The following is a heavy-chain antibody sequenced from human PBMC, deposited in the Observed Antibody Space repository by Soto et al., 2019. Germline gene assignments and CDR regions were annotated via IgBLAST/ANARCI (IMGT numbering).Heavy chain of an antibody. Sequence: QVQLQESGPGLVKPSETLSLTCTVSGGSISSDYWSWIRQPPGKGLEWIGHMYYSGSTKYNPSLKSRVNTAIDTSRNHFSLKLTSVTAADTALYYCARGYYDSSGYYPWGQGTLVTVSS. J-gene: IGHJ5*02. CDR1: GGSISSDY. V-gene: IGHV4-59*01. D-gene: IGHD3-22*01. CDR3: ARGYYDSSGYYP. CDR2: MYYSGST.